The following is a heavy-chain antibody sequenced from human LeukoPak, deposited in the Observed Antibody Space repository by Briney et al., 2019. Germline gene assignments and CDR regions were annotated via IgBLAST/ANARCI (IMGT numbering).Heavy chain of an antibody. J-gene: IGHJ4*02. D-gene: IGHD3-10*01. CDR2: MLPDGRDT. CDR3: SGRYGPGPV. V-gene: IGHV1-2*02. CDR1: GYTFAGHH. Sequence: ASVTVSCMVYGYTFAGHHIHWVRPAGEQGLEWMGWMLPDGRDTKYAQKFQDRMTMTTDTSTNTAYMELNRVTPDDTAVYYCSGRYGPGPVWGQGTLITAS.